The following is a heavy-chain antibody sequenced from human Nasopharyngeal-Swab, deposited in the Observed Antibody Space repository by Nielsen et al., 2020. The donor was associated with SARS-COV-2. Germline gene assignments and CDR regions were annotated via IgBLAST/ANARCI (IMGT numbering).Heavy chain of an antibody. CDR2: IYHSGST. Sequence: WIRQPPGKGLEWIGEIYHSGSTNYSPSLKSRVTISVDKSKNQFSLKLSSVTAADTAVYYCAREGPYCSSTSCYYYYMDVWGKGTTVTVSS. D-gene: IGHD2-2*01. CDR3: AREGPYCSSTSCYYYYMDV. J-gene: IGHJ6*03. V-gene: IGHV4-4*02.